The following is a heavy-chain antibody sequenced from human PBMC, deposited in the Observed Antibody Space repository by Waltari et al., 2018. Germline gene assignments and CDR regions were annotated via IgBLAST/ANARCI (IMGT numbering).Heavy chain of an antibody. CDR2: INHSGST. Sequence: QVQLQQWGAGLLKPSEPLSLTCAVYGGSFSGYYWSWIRQPPGKGLEWIGEINHSGSTNYNPSLKSRVTISVDTSKNQFSLKLSSVTAADTAVYYCARGGGWRSLDYWGQGTLVTVSS. J-gene: IGHJ4*02. CDR1: GGSFSGYY. D-gene: IGHD3-16*01. V-gene: IGHV4-34*01. CDR3: ARGGGWRSLDY.